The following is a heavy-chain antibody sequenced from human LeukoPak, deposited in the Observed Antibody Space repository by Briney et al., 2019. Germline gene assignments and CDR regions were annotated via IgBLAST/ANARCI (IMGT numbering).Heavy chain of an antibody. J-gene: IGHJ4*02. CDR1: GFTFRSYA. CDR3: AKRSGNYLAFDI. Sequence: HPGGSLRLSCAASGFTFRSYAMNWVRQAPGKGLEWVSYISSSSSTIYYADSVKGRFTISRDNSKNTLYLQMNSLRVEDTAVYYCAKRSGNYLAFDIWGQGTLVTVSS. D-gene: IGHD1-26*01. CDR2: ISSSSSTI. V-gene: IGHV3-48*01.